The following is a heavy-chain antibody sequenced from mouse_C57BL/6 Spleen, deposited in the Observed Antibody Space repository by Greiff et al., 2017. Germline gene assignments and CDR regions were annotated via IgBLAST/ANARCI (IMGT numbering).Heavy chain of an antibody. J-gene: IGHJ2*01. CDR1: GYTFTSYW. CDR3: ARRDYDYDDGCDY. CDR2: IYPGSGST. V-gene: IGHV1-55*01. D-gene: IGHD2-4*01. Sequence: QVQLQQPGAELVKPGASVKMSCKASGYTFTSYWITWVKQRPGQGLEWIGDIYPGSGSTNYNEKFKSKATLTVDTSSSTAYMQLSSLTAEDSAVYYCARRDYDYDDGCDYWGPGTTLTVSS.